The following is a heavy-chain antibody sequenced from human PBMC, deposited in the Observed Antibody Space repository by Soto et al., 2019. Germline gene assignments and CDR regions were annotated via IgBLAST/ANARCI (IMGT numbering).Heavy chain of an antibody. CDR2: ISGSGGST. V-gene: IGHV3-23*01. D-gene: IGHD3-16*02. Sequence: PGGSLRLSCAASGFTFSSYAMSWVRQAPGKGLEWVSAISGSGGSTYYADSVKGRFTISRDNSKNTLYLQMNSLRAEDTAVYYCAKGLIWGSYRYTSKVYFDYWGQGTLVTVSS. CDR1: GFTFSSYA. J-gene: IGHJ4*02. CDR3: AKGLIWGSYRYTSKVYFDY.